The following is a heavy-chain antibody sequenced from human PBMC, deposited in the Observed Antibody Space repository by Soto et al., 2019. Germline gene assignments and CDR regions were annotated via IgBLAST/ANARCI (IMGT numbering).Heavy chain of an antibody. CDR2: IYYSGST. Sequence: PSEALSLTCSVSGGSMSNYYWSWIRQPPGKGLEWIGNIYYSGSTNYNPSLRGRLTISVDTSKNQFSLKLSSVTTADTAVYYCARVRDNKGYHYYFDYWGQGNLVTVSS. J-gene: IGHJ4*02. D-gene: IGHD3-22*01. V-gene: IGHV4-59*01. CDR3: ARVRDNKGYHYYFDY. CDR1: GGSMSNYY.